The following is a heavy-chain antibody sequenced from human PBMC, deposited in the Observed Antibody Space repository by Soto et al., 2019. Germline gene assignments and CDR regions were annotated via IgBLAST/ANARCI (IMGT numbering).Heavy chain of an antibody. CDR2: IYWDDDK. CDR1: GFSLSTSGVG. V-gene: IGHV2-5*02. J-gene: IGHJ3*02. Sequence: QITLKESGPTLVKRTQTLTLTCTFSGFSLSTSGVGVGWIRPPPGKALEWLALIYWDDDKRYSPSLKSRLTITKDTSKNEVVLTMTSMDPVDTATYYCAHASPTQWEIREGAVDIWGQGTMVTVSS. CDR3: AHASPTQWEIREGAVDI. D-gene: IGHD1-26*01.